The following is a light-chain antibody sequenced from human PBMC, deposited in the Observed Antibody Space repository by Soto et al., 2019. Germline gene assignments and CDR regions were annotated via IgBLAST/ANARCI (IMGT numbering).Light chain of an antibody. CDR1: SSNIGAGYD. CDR3: QSYDSSLSTWV. J-gene: IGLJ3*02. Sequence: QLVLTQPPSVSGAPGQRVTISCTGSSSNIGAGYDVHWYQQFPGTAPKLLIYANSNRPSGVPDRFSGSKSGTSASLAITGLQAEDEADYYCQSYDSSLSTWVFGGGTKVTVL. V-gene: IGLV1-40*01. CDR2: ANS.